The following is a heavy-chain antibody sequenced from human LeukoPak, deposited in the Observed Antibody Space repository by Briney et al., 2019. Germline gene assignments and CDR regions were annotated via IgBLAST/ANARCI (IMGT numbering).Heavy chain of an antibody. D-gene: IGHD3-10*01. J-gene: IGHJ4*02. CDR2: IKSKADGGTT. CDR1: VYTFSNAW. CDR3: AKGGLVWFGELN. V-gene: IGHV3-15*01. Sequence: NPGGSLRLSCAASVYTFSNAWMRWVRQAPGKGLEWGGRIKSKADGGTTDYAAPVKGRFTISRDNSKNTLYLQMNSLRAEDTAVYYCAKGGLVWFGELNWGQGTLVTVSS.